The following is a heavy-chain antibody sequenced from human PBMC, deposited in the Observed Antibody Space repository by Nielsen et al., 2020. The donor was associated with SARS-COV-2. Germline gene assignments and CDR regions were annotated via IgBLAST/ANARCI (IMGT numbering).Heavy chain of an antibody. V-gene: IGHV3-23*01. J-gene: IGHJ1*01. CDR3: AKDAGVGVVPGIRYFQH. Sequence: GESLKISCAASGFTFTTYAMSWVRQAPGKGLEWVSTISGRGGSTYYADSVKGRFTISSDSSKNTLFLQMNSLRAEDTAIYYCAKDAGVGVVPGIRYFQHWGQGTLVTVSS. D-gene: IGHD2-15*01. CDR2: ISGRGGST. CDR1: GFTFTTYA.